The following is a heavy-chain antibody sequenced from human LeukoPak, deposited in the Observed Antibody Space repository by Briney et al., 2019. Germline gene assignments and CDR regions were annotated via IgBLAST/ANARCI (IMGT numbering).Heavy chain of an antibody. CDR2: INPNSGGT. D-gene: IGHD6-19*01. CDR1: GYTFTGYY. V-gene: IGHV1-2*02. J-gene: IGHJ4*02. CDR3: ASSGSWGVAGSYFDY. Sequence: ASVKVSCKASGYTFTGYYMHWVRQAPGQGLEWMGWINPNSGGTNYAQRFQGRVTMTRDTSITTAYMELSRLRSDDTAVYYCASSGSWGVAGSYFDYWGQGTLVTVSS.